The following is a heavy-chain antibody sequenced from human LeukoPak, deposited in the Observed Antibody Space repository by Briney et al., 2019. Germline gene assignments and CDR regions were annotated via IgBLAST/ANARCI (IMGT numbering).Heavy chain of an antibody. D-gene: IGHD6-13*01. CDR2: ISAYNGNT. CDR1: GYTFTSYG. CDR3: ARVMGIAADLTAFDX. Sequence: EASVKVSCKASGYTFTSYGISWVRQAPGQGLEWMGWISAYNGNTNYAQKLQGRVTMTTDTSTSTAYMELRSLRSDDTAVYYCARVMGIAADLTAFDXXXQGTMVTVSS. V-gene: IGHV1-18*01. J-gene: IGHJ3*02.